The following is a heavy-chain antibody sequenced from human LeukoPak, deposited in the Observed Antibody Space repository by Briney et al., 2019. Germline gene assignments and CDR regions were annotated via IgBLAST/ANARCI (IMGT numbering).Heavy chain of an antibody. J-gene: IGHJ6*02. CDR1: GGSISSGDYY. CDR3: ASYGGRGMDV. CDR2: IYYSGST. V-gene: IGHV4-30-4*02. D-gene: IGHD3-10*01. Sequence: SETLSLTCTVSGGSISSGDYYWSWIRQPPGKGLEWIGYIYYSGSTYYNPSLKSRVAISVDTSKNQFSLKLSSVTAADTAVYYCASYGGRGMDVWGQGTTVTVSS.